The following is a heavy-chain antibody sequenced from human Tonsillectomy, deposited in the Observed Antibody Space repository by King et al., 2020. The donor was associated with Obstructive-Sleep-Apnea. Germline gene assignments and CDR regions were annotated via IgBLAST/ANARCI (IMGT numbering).Heavy chain of an antibody. Sequence: VQLQESGPGLVKPSQTLSLTCTVSGGSISSGGYYWSWIRQHPEKGLEWIGHFFYGGGTYYNPSLKGRVTISVESSENQFSLKLSSVTVADTALYYCAGGDPLRYWGRGTLVLVSS. J-gene: IGHJ4*01. CDR1: GGSISSGGYY. CDR2: FFYGGGT. D-gene: IGHD4-17*01. CDR3: AGGDPLRY. V-gene: IGHV4-31*03.